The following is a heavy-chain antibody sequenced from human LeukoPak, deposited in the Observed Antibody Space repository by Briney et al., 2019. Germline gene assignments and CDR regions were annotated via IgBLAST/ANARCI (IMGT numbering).Heavy chain of an antibody. CDR3: ATRVGNYVYYGLDV. CDR1: GFTFSSYS. D-gene: IGHD4-11*01. V-gene: IGHV3-21*04. Sequence: GGSLRLSCAASGFTFSSYSMNWVRQAPGKGLEWVSCISRSSSYIYYADSVKGRFTISRDNAKNSLYLQMNSLRASDTAMYYCATRVGNYVYYGLDVWGQGTTVTVSS. J-gene: IGHJ6*02. CDR2: ISRSSSYI.